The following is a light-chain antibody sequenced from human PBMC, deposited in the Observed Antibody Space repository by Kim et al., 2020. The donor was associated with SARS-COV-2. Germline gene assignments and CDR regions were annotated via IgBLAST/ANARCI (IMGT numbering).Light chain of an antibody. CDR1: GTDVGGYNY. CDR3: SSYTSSNSLYV. Sequence: QSITTACTGTGTDVGGYNYVSWYQQHPGKAPKLLISNVSNRPSGISYRFSGSKSGNTASLTISGLQAEDEADYYCSSYTSSNSLYVFGGGTKVTVL. CDR2: NVS. V-gene: IGLV2-14*03. J-gene: IGLJ1*01.